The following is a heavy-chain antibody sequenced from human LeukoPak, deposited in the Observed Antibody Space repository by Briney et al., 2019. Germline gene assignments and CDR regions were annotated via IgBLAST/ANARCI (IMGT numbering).Heavy chain of an antibody. J-gene: IGHJ6*03. V-gene: IGHV4-59*01. CDR3: AREGRYRYGYNEYHSYMDI. D-gene: IGHD5-24*01. CDR2: IYYSGST. CDR1: GGSISSYY. Sequence: SETLPLTCTVSGGSISSYYWSWIRQPPGKGLEWIGYIYYSGSTNYNPSLKSRVTISVDTSKNQFSLKLSSVTAAETAVYYCAREGRYRYGYNEYHSYMDIWGKGTTVTVSS.